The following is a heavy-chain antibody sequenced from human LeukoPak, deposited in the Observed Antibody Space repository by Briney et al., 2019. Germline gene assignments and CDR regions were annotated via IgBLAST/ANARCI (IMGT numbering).Heavy chain of an antibody. CDR3: ARRYYYNLGSFPFDF. Sequence: SETLSLTCAASGGPFSGYFWSWIRQSSGEGLEWTGEIHNSGTTNYNPSLNSRVTISEDTSKNQFYLNLSSVSAADTAVYYCARRYYYNLGSFPFDFWGQGTLVTVSS. CDR2: IHNSGTT. D-gene: IGHD3-10*01. J-gene: IGHJ4*02. V-gene: IGHV4-34*01. CDR1: GGPFSGYF.